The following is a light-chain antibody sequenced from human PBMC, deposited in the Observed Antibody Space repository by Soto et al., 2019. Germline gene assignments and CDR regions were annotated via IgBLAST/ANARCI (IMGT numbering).Light chain of an antibody. CDR3: QQYNNYFYT. CDR2: KAS. Sequence: DLQLTQSPSTLSASVGDRVTITCRASQDISNWLAWYQQKPGKAPNLLIYKASTLESGVPSRFSASGSGTEFTLTISSLQPDDFATYFCQQYNNYFYTFGQGTKVEIK. CDR1: QDISNW. J-gene: IGKJ2*01. V-gene: IGKV1-5*03.